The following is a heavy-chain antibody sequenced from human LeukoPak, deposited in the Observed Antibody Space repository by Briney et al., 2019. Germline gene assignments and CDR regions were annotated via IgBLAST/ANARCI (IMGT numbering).Heavy chain of an antibody. CDR1: GFTFSNYG. D-gene: IGHD3-10*01. J-gene: IGHJ4*02. V-gene: IGHV3-23*01. Sequence: PGGNLRLSCAASGFTFSNYGMSWVRQAPGKGLEWVSGISGSGGSTYCADSVKGRFTISRDNSKNTLYLQMNSLRAEDTAVYYCAKASGGSGSYPTDYWGQGTLVTVSS. CDR3: AKASGGSGSYPTDY. CDR2: ISGSGGST.